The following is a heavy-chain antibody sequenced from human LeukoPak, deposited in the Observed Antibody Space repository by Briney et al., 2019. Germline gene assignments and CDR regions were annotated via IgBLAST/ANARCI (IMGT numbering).Heavy chain of an antibody. Sequence: PGGSLRLSCAASGFTFSSHATSWVRQAPGKGLEWVSGISSSGGSTYYADSVKGRFTISRDNSKNTLYLQMNSLRGEDTAVYYCAKGAATVGDCWGQGILVTVS. D-gene: IGHD4-23*01. CDR2: ISSSGGST. CDR1: GFTFSSHA. CDR3: AKGAATVGDC. J-gene: IGHJ4*02. V-gene: IGHV3-23*01.